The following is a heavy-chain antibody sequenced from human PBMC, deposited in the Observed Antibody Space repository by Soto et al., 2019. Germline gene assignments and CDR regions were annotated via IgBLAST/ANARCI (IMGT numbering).Heavy chain of an antibody. D-gene: IGHD1-26*01. J-gene: IGHJ4*02. CDR1: GYIFVNYG. CDR3: ARDAAVGLFDY. CDR2: ISAHNGNT. V-gene: IGHV1-18*01. Sequence: GASVKVSCKASGYIFVNYGIAWVRQAPGQGLEWTGWISAHNGNTNHAQKLQGRVTMTTDTSTSTAYMELRSLRSDDTAVYYCARDAAVGLFDYWGQGTLVTVSS.